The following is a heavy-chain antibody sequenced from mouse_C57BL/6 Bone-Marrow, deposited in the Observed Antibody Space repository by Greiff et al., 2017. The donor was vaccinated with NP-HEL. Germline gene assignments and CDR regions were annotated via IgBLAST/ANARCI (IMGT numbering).Heavy chain of an antibody. D-gene: IGHD1-1*01. CDR2: IYPSDSET. V-gene: IGHV1-61*01. J-gene: IGHJ1*03. CDR1: GYTFTSYW. CDR3: ARRDYYGSSYYWYFDV. Sequence: VQLQQPGAELVRPGSSVKLSCKASGYTFTSYWMDWVKQRPGQGLEWIGNIYPSDSETHYNQKFKDKATLTVDKSSSTAYMQRSSLTSEDSAVYYCARRDYYGSSYYWYFDVWGTGTTVTVSS.